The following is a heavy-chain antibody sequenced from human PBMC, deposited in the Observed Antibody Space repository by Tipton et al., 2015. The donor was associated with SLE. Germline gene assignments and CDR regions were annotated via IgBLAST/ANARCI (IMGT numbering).Heavy chain of an antibody. D-gene: IGHD2-8*02. CDR3: ARVGTRGPYFDY. CDR1: GFTFSSYE. J-gene: IGHJ4*02. CDR2: ISSRASTI. V-gene: IGHV3-48*03. Sequence: GSLRLSCVASGFTFSSYEMNWVRQAPGKGLEWVSYISSRASTIYYADSVKGRFTISRDNAKNSLFLQMNSLRAEDTAVYYCARVGTRGPYFDYWDQGTLVTVSS.